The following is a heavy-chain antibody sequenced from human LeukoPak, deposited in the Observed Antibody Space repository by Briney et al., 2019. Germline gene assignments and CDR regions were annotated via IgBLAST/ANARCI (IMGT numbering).Heavy chain of an antibody. D-gene: IGHD2-15*01. CDR3: ARDRIGKYSIDY. CDR1: GSTFGTYD. CDR2: ISDNGRRT. Sequence: PGGSLRLSCAASGSTFGTYDMHWIRQAPGKGLEWVAFISDNGRRTYYLESVEGLFTISRDDSKNTLYLQMNSLRVEDTAVYYCARDRIGKYSIDYWGQGNLVTVSS. J-gene: IGHJ4*02. V-gene: IGHV3-30*12.